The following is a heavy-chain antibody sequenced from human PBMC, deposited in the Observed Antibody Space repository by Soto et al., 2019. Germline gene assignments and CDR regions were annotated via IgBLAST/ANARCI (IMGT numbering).Heavy chain of an antibody. V-gene: IGHV1-69*01. CDR1: GGTFSNYT. CDR2: IIPVFGTT. CDR3: ARSSPYIVVRKPTGNQDYYGMDV. J-gene: IGHJ6*02. Sequence: QVQLVQSGAEVKKPGSSVKVFCKASGGTFSNYTISWVRQAPGQGLEWMGWIIPVFGTTDYEQKFQGRVTSTADGSTSTAYTKLRSLRSADTAVYYCARSSPYIVVRKPTGNQDYYGMDVWGQGTTVTVSS. D-gene: IGHD2-2*01.